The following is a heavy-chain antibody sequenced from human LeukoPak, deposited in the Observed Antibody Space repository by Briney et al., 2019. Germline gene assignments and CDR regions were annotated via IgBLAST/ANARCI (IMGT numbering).Heavy chain of an antibody. CDR1: GFTLSRYW. V-gene: IGHV3-74*01. J-gene: IGHJ4*01. CDR2: INSDGSST. CDR3: ARAFTVVSHYYFDY. D-gene: IGHD4-23*01. Sequence: GGSLRLSCAASGFTLSRYWMHWVRQVPGKGLAWVSRINSDGSSTAYADSVKGRFTVSRDNAKNTLYLQMNSLRVEDTAVYYCARAFTVVSHYYFDYWGQEPWSPSPQ.